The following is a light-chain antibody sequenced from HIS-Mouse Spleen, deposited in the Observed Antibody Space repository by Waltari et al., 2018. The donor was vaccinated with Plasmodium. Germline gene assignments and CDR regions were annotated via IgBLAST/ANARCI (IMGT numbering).Light chain of an antibody. CDR3: SSYAGSNNLV. V-gene: IGLV2-8*01. Sequence: QSALTQPPSASGSPGQSVTIPCTGTSRYVGGYNYVSWYQQHPGNAPKLMIYEVSKRPSGVPDRFSGSKSGNTASLTVSGLQAEDEADYYCSSYAGSNNLVFGGGTKLTVL. J-gene: IGLJ2*01. CDR1: SRYVGGYNY. CDR2: EVS.